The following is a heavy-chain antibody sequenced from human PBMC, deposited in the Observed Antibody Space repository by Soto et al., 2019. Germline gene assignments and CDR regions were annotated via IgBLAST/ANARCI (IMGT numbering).Heavy chain of an antibody. CDR2: ISSSSSYI. Sequence: EVQLVESGGGLVKPGGSLRLSCAASGFTFSSYSMNWVRQAPGKGLEWVSSISSSSSYIYYADSVKGRFTISRDNAKNSVYLQMNSLRAEETAVYYCARGGRGGTTVTARVPDCWGQRALVTVSS. V-gene: IGHV3-21*01. CDR3: ARGGRGGTTVTARVPDC. CDR1: GFTFSSYS. J-gene: IGHJ4*02. D-gene: IGHD4-17*01.